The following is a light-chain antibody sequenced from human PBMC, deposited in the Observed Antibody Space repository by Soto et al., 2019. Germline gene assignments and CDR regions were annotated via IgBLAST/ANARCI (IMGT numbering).Light chain of an antibody. CDR3: HQTTSFPLT. J-gene: IGKJ4*01. CDR2: AAS. V-gene: IGKV1-12*01. CDR1: QGMSSW. Sequence: DIQMTQSPSSLAAPVGDRVSITCRASQGMSSWLAWYQQKPGKAPMLLIYAASRLQSGVPSRFSGSGSGTEFTLPISSLQPEDFATYYCHQTTSFPLTFGGGTKVDIQ.